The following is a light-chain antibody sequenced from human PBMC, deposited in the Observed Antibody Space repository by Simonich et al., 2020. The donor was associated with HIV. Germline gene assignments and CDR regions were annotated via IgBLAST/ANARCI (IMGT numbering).Light chain of an antibody. CDR1: SSDVGNYNY. V-gene: IGLV2-14*03. CDR2: DVS. CDR3: SSYTSSRTLV. Sequence: QSALTQPASVSGSPGQSLTISCTGTSSDVGNYNYVSLYPQHQGKAPKLMIYDVSNRPSGVSNRFSGSKAGNTASLTISGLQAEDEADYYCSSYTSSRTLVFGGGTKLTVL. J-gene: IGLJ2*01.